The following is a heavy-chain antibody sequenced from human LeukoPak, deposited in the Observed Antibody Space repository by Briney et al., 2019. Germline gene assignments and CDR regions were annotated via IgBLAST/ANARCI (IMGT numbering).Heavy chain of an antibody. J-gene: IGHJ1*01. CDR2: ISAYNGNT. V-gene: IGHV1-18*01. CDR3: ARDLLPSYGDYAEYFQH. Sequence: ASVKVSCKASGYTFTSYGISWVRQAPGQGLEWMGWISAYNGNTNYAQKLQGRVTMTTDTSASTAYMELRSLRSDDTAVYYCARDLLPSYGDYAEYFQHWGQGTLVTVSS. D-gene: IGHD4-17*01. CDR1: GYTFTSYG.